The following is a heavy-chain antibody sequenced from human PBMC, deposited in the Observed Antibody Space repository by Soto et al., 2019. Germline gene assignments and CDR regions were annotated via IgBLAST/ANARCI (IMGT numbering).Heavy chain of an antibody. CDR2: ISYDGSNK. V-gene: IGHV3-30-3*01. CDR3: ARDSFPTTTKGHGVYLYYGVDV. CDR1: GFTLSSYA. Sequence: GSLRLSCAASGFTLSSYAMHWVRQAPGKGLEWVAVISYDGSNKYYADSVKGRFTISRDNSKNTLDLQMNSLRAEDTAVFYCARDSFPTTTKGHGVYLYYGVDVWGQGTTVTVSS. J-gene: IGHJ6*02. D-gene: IGHD4-4*01.